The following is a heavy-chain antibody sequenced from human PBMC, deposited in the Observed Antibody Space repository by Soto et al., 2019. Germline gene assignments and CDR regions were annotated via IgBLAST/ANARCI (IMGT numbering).Heavy chain of an antibody. CDR1: GGSISSGDYY. CDR3: ARVRYSSFVLAAFDI. CDR2: IYYSGST. J-gene: IGHJ3*02. V-gene: IGHV4-30-4*01. D-gene: IGHD6-13*01. Sequence: SSETLSLTCTVSGGSISSGDYYWSWIRQPPGKGLEWIGYIYYSGSTYYNPSLKSRVTISVDTSKNQFSLKLSSVTAADTAVYYCARVRYSSFVLAAFDIWGQGTMVTVSS.